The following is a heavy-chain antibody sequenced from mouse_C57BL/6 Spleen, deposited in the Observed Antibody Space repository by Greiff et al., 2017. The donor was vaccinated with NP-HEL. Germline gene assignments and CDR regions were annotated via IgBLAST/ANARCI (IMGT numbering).Heavy chain of an antibody. CDR2: ISYDGSN. Sequence: DVKLQESGPGLVKPSQSLSLTCSVTGYSITSGYYWNWIRQFPGNKLEWMGYISYDGSNNYNPSLKNRISITRDTSKNQFFLKLNSVTTEDTATYYCARGRGTGEGFLDYWGQGTTFTVSS. CDR3: ARGRGTGEGFLDY. V-gene: IGHV3-6*01. CDR1: GYSITSGYY. J-gene: IGHJ2*01. D-gene: IGHD4-1*01.